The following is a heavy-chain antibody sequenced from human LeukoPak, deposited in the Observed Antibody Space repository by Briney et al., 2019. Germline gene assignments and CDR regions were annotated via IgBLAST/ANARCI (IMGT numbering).Heavy chain of an antibody. CDR1: GGTFSSYA. CDR2: IIPIFGTA. V-gene: IGHV1-69*05. D-gene: IGHD2-15*01. J-gene: IGHJ4*02. Sequence: SVKLSCKASGGTFSSYAISWVRQAPGQGLEWMGGIIPIFGTASYAQKFQGRVTITTDESTSTAYMELSSLRSEDTAVYYCARGVRTPPDCSGGSCYMYYFDYWGQGTLVTVSS. CDR3: ARGVRTPPDCSGGSCYMYYFDY.